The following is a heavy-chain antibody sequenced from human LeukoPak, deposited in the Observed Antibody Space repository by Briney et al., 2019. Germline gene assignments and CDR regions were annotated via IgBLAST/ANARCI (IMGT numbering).Heavy chain of an antibody. D-gene: IGHD2-21*01. CDR3: AKDRSGGEADDY. CDR1: GFTFSSYA. J-gene: IGHJ4*02. CDR2: ISGIGGST. Sequence: GGSLRLSCAAYGFTFSSYAMSWVRQAPGKGLEWVSAISGIGGSTYYADSVKGRFTISRDNSKNTLYLQMNRLRAEDTAVYYCAKDRSGGEADDYWGQGTLVTVSS. V-gene: IGHV3-23*01.